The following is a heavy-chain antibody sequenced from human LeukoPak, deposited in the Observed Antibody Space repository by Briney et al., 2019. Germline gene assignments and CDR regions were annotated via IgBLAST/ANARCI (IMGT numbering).Heavy chain of an antibody. D-gene: IGHD3-22*01. CDR1: GGSISSGSYY. V-gene: IGHV4-61*01. J-gene: IGHJ5*02. CDR2: IYYTGSA. Sequence: PSETLSLTCTVSGGSISSGSYYWSWIRQPPGKGLEWIGYIYYTGSATYNPSLKSRVTISIDTSKNQFSLKLSSVTAADTAVYYCARTDSSGYYYWFDPWGQGTLVTVSS. CDR3: ARTDSSGYYYWFDP.